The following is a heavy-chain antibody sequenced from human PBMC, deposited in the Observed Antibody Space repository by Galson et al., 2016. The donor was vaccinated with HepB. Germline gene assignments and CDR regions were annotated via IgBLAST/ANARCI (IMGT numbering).Heavy chain of an antibody. CDR3: AHRLYYDVLTGYSKDNAFDI. V-gene: IGHV2-5*02. D-gene: IGHD3-9*01. Sequence: PALVKPTQTLTLTCTFSGFSLSTSGVGVGWLRQPPGKALEWLALIYWDDDQRFSPSLKSRLNITKDTSKNQVVLTLTNMDPEDTATSFCAHRLYYDVLTGYSKDNAFDIWGQGTKVSVSS. CDR1: GFSLSTSGVG. J-gene: IGHJ3*02. CDR2: IYWDDDQ.